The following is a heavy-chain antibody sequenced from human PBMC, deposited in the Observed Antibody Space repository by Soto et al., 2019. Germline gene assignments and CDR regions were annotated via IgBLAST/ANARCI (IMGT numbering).Heavy chain of an antibody. CDR3: ARVVTEDHTVTIDY. J-gene: IGHJ4*02. CDR1: GGSVSSGSYY. V-gene: IGHV4-61*01. D-gene: IGHD4-17*01. Sequence: QVQLQESGPGLVKPSETLSLTCTVSGGSVSSGSYYWSWIRQPPGKGLEWIGYIYYSGSTNYNPSLKSRVTISVDTSKNQFSLKLSSVTAADTAVYYCARVVTEDHTVTIDYWGQGTLVTVSS. CDR2: IYYSGST.